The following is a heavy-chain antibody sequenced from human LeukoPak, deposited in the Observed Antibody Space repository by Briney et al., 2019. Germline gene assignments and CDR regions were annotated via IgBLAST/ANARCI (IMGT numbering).Heavy chain of an antibody. CDR3: ARPLYYHDSSGYLS. Sequence: SETLSLTCTVSGGSISSGGYYWSWIRQHPGMGLEWIGYIYYSGSTYYNPSLKSRVTISVDTSKNQFSLKLSSVTAADTAVYYCARPLYYHDSSGYLSWGQGTLVTVSS. D-gene: IGHD3-22*01. CDR1: GGSISSGGYY. CDR2: IYYSGST. V-gene: IGHV4-31*03. J-gene: IGHJ4*02.